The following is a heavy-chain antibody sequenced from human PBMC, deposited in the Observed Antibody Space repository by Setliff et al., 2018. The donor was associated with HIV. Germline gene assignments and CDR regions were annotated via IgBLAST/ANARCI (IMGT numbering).Heavy chain of an antibody. D-gene: IGHD3-9*01. CDR2: TYYRSEWKN. Sequence: PSQTLSLTCVISGDSVSCTSGAWTWIRQSPSGGLEWLGRTYYRSEWKNDYAVSLKSRITVNADTSKNQFSLHLKSVTPEDSAVYYCAGGTWFDGLDSWSQGSLVTVSS. CDR3: AGGTWFDGLDS. V-gene: IGHV6-1*01. CDR1: GDSVSCTSGA. J-gene: IGHJ4*02.